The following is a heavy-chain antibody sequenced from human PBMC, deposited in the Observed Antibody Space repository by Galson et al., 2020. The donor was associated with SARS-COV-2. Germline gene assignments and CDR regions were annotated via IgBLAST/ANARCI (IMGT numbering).Heavy chain of an antibody. CDR1: EFTLSRYW. CDR3: ARTFDYWSINYYYYMDV. D-gene: IGHD3-3*01. Sequence: GGSLRLSCAASEFTLSRYWMTWVRQAPGKGLEWVANIKQDGSEKSYVDSVKVRFIISRDNAESSVYLQMNSLIAEDTAVYYCARTFDYWSINYYYYMDVWGKGTTVTVSS. CDR2: IKQDGSEK. J-gene: IGHJ6*03. V-gene: IGHV3-7*01.